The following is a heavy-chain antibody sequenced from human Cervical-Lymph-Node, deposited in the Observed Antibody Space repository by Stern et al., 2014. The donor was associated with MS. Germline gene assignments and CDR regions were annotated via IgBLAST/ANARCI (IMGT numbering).Heavy chain of an antibody. CDR3: ARGYPEEYGDYNTRYYFDY. D-gene: IGHD4-17*01. J-gene: IGHJ4*02. Sequence: QVQLVQSGAEVKKPGASVKVSCKASGYTFTSYYMHWVRQAPGQGLEWMGIINPSGGSTSYAQKFQGRVTMTRDTSTSTVYMELSSLRSEDTAVYYCARGYPEEYGDYNTRYYFDYWGQGTLVTVSS. V-gene: IGHV1-46*01. CDR1: GYTFTSYY. CDR2: INPSGGST.